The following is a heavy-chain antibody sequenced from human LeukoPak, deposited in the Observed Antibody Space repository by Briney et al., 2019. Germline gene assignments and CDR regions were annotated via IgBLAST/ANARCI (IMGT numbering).Heavy chain of an antibody. CDR1: GFTFSSYS. CDR3: AKQTSVRRDYFDY. V-gene: IGHV3-21*04. J-gene: IGHJ4*02. D-gene: IGHD5/OR15-5a*01. CDR2: ISSSSSYI. Sequence: GGSLRLSCAASGFTFSSYSMNWVRQAPGKGLEWVSSISSSSSYIYYADSVKGRFTISRDNAKNSLYLQMNSLRAEDTAVYYCAKQTSVRRDYFDYWGQGTLVTVSS.